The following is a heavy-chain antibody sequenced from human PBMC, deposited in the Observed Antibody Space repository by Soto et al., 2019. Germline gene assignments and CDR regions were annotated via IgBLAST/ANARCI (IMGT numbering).Heavy chain of an antibody. CDR3: AGTYYDFWSGYDDY. CDR2: IYYSGST. J-gene: IGHJ4*02. D-gene: IGHD3-3*01. V-gene: IGHV4-39*01. CDR1: GGSISSSSYY. Sequence: PSETLSLTCTVSGGSISSSSYYWGWIRQPPGKGLEWIGSIYYSGSTYYNPSLKSRVTISVDTPKNQFSLKLSSVTAADTAVYYCAGTYYDFWSGYDDYWGQGTLVTAPQ.